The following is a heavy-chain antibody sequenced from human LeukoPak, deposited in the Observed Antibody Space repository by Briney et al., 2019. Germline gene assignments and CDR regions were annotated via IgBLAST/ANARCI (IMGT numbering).Heavy chain of an antibody. CDR1: GFTVSSNN. J-gene: IGHJ4*02. V-gene: IGHV3-53*01. Sequence: PGGSLRLSCAASGFTVSSNNMSWVRQAPGKGLEWVSVIYSGGSTYYADSVKGRFTISRDSSKNTLYLQMNSLRAEDTAVYYCARDRSECSGGSCYSGGFDYWGQGTLVTVSS. D-gene: IGHD2-15*01. CDR3: ARDRSECSGGSCYSGGFDY. CDR2: IYSGGST.